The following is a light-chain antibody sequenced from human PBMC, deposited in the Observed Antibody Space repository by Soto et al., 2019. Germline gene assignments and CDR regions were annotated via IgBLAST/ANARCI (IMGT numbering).Light chain of an antibody. V-gene: IGKV4-1*01. J-gene: IGKJ1*01. CDR1: QSVLYSSNNKNY. Sequence: DIVMTQSPDSLAVSLGERATINCKSSQSVLYSSNNKNYLAWYQQKPGQPPKLLIYWASTRESGVPDRFSGSVSGTEFTLTIISLQAEDVAVYDCQQYYSTPTWTFGQGTTVDIK. CDR2: WAS. CDR3: QQYYSTPTWT.